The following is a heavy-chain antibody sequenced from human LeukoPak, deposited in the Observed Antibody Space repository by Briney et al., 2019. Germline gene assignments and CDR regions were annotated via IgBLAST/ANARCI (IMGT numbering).Heavy chain of an antibody. Sequence: GGSLRLSCAASGFTFSSCAMTWVRQAPGKGLEWVSTISGSGGSTFYADSVKGRFTISRDNSKNTLYLQMNSLRAEDTAVYYCAKATGNYGDYYFDHWGQGTPVTVSS. CDR1: GFTFSSCA. V-gene: IGHV3-23*01. CDR2: ISGSGGST. CDR3: AKATGNYGDYYFDH. D-gene: IGHD4-17*01. J-gene: IGHJ4*02.